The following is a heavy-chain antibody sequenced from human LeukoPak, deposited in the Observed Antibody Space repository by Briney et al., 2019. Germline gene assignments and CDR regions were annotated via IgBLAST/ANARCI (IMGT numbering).Heavy chain of an antibody. D-gene: IGHD2-2*01. CDR1: GFTFDDYG. V-gene: IGHV3-20*04. Sequence: GGSLRLSCAASGFTFDDYGMSWVRHAPGKGLEWASGINWNGGSTGYADSVKGRFTISRDNAKNSLYLQMNSLRAEDTALYYCARAPLGYCSSTSCYANWYFDLWGRGTLVTVSS. CDR3: ARAPLGYCSSTSCYANWYFDL. CDR2: INWNGGST. J-gene: IGHJ2*01.